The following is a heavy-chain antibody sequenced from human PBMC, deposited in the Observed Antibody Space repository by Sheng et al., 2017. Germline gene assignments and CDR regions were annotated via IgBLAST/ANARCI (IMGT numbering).Heavy chain of an antibody. Sequence: QVQLQQWGAGLLKPSETLSLTCAVYGGSFSGYYWSWIRQPPGKGLEWIGEINHSGSTNYNPSLKSRVTISVDTSKNQFSLKLSSVTAADTAVYYCARGEWLLSYFDYWGQGTLVTVSS. CDR3: ARGEWLLSYFDY. CDR2: INHSGST. D-gene: IGHD3-3*01. V-gene: IGHV4-34*01. CDR1: GGSFSGYY. J-gene: IGHJ4*02.